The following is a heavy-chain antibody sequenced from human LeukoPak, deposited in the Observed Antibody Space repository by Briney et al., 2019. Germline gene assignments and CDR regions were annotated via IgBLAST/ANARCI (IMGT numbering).Heavy chain of an antibody. V-gene: IGHV3-30*04. Sequence: GGSLRLSCAASGFTFSSYAMHWVRQAPGKGLEWVAVISYDGSNKYYADSVKGRFTISRDNSKNTLYLQMNSLRAEDTAVYYCARALPFYDSGGLAGYWGQGTLVTVSS. D-gene: IGHD3-22*01. CDR2: ISYDGSNK. CDR3: ARALPFYDSGGLAGY. J-gene: IGHJ4*02. CDR1: GFTFSSYA.